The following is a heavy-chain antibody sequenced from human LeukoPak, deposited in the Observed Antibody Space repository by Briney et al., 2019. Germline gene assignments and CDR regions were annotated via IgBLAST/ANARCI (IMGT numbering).Heavy chain of an antibody. CDR2: ILYDGSNK. Sequence: PGGSLRLSCAASGFTFSSYGMHWVRQAPGKGLEWVAVILYDGSNKYYADSVKGRFTISRDNSKNTLYLQMNSLRAEDTAVYYCARGYYYDTSGYGSIFDYWGQGTLVTVSS. V-gene: IGHV3-30*03. CDR1: GFTFSSYG. D-gene: IGHD3-22*01. J-gene: IGHJ4*02. CDR3: ARGYYYDTSGYGSIFDY.